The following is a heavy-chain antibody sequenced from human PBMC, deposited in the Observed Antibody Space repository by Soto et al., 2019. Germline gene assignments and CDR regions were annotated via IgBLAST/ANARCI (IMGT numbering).Heavy chain of an antibody. V-gene: IGHV3-23*01. CDR1: GFTFNSFA. CDR2: ISSNGVNT. CDR3: AKDWGY. J-gene: IGHJ4*02. Sequence: EVPLLESGGGLVQPGGSLRLSCAASGFTFNSFAMTWVRQAPGKGLEWVSAISSNGVNTYYADSVKGRFTISRDNSKNTLYLQMDGLRAEDTAVYYCAKDWGYWGQGTLVTVPS. D-gene: IGHD3-16*01.